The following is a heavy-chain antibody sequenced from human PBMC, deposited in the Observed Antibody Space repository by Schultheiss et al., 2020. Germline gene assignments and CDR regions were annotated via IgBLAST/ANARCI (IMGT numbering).Heavy chain of an antibody. CDR3: ASGAYCGGDIPCPFQH. J-gene: IGHJ1*01. V-gene: IGHV4-59*12. CDR1: GFTFSSYA. Sequence: GSLRLSCAASGFTFSSYAMSWVRQAPGKGLEWIGYIYYSGTTHYNSSLKSRVTISLDTSKNQFSLKLSSVTAADTAVYYCASGAYCGGDIPCPFQHWGQGTLVTVSS. CDR2: IYYSGTT. D-gene: IGHD2-21*02.